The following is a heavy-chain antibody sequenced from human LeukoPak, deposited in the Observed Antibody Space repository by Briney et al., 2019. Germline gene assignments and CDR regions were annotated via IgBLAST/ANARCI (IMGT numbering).Heavy chain of an antibody. CDR1: GGSFSGYY. Sequence: SETLSLTCAVYGGSFSGYYWSWIRQPPGKGLEWIGEINHSGSTNYNPSLKSRVTILVDTSKNQFSLKLSSVTAADTAVYYCARHRSYGFVYFDYWGQGTLVTVSS. CDR3: ARHRSYGFVYFDY. CDR2: INHSGST. J-gene: IGHJ4*02. D-gene: IGHD3-10*01. V-gene: IGHV4-34*01.